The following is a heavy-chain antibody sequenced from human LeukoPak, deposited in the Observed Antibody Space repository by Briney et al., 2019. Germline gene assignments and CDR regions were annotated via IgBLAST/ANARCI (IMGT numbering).Heavy chain of an antibody. J-gene: IGHJ1*01. CDR2: IYSDRST. V-gene: IGHV3-53*01. D-gene: IGHD2-15*01. CDR1: GFTISNNY. Sequence: GGSLRLSCTASGFTISNNYMSWVRQAPGKGLEWVSIIYSDRSTYYPESVKGRFTITRDDSENTLFLQMDSLRVEDTAIYYCARDSAFSSYSNWGQGALVTVSS. CDR3: ARDSAFSSYSN.